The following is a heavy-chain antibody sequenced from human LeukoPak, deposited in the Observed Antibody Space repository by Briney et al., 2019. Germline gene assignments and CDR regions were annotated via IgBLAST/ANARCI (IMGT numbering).Heavy chain of an antibody. CDR1: GGSISSYY. CDR3: ARDNSLEDMAWWFDP. CDR2: IYYSGST. J-gene: IGHJ5*02. V-gene: IGHV4-59*01. Sequence: SETLSLTCTVSGGSISSYYWSWIRQPPGKGLEWIGYIYYSGSTNYNPSLKSRVTISVDMSKNQFSLKLSSVTAADTAVYYCARDNSLEDMAWWFDPWGQGTLVIVSS. D-gene: IGHD5-24*01.